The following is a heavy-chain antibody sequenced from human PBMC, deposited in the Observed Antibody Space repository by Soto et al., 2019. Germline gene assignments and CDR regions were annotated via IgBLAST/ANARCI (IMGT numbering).Heavy chain of an antibody. CDR3: ARGRYGDY. J-gene: IGHJ4*02. V-gene: IGHV1-18*01. Sequence: QVHLVQSGAEVKKPGASVKVSXKASGYTFTSYGITWVRQAPGQGLEWMGWISAHNGNTDYAQKLQGRVIVTRDTSTSTAYMELRSLRSDDTAVYYCARGRYGDYWGQGALVTVSS. CDR2: ISAHNGNT. D-gene: IGHD1-1*01. CDR1: GYTFTSYG.